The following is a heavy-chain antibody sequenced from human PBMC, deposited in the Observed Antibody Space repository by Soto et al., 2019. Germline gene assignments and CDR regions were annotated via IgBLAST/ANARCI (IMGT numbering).Heavy chain of an antibody. V-gene: IGHV4-59*08. CDR2: IYYSGST. CDR3: ARHARYYDILTGYSTLSWFDP. Sequence: SETLSLTCTVXGGSISSYYWSWIRQPPGKGLEWIGYIYYSGSTNYNPSLKSRVTISVDTSKNQFSLKLSSVTAADTAVYYCARHARYYDILTGYSTLSWFDPWGQGTLVTVSS. J-gene: IGHJ5*02. CDR1: GGSISSYY. D-gene: IGHD3-9*01.